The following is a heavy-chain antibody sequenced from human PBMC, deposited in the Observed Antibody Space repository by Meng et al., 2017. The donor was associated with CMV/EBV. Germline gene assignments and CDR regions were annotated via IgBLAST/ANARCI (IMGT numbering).Heavy chain of an antibody. J-gene: IGHJ6*02. CDR2: IVVGSGNT. D-gene: IGHD6-13*01. CDR3: AKASRWGDLFYGMDV. CDR1: GFTFTSSA. Sequence: SVKVSCKASGFTFTSSAVQWVRQARGQRLEWIGWIVVGSGNTNYAQKFQERVTITRDMSTSTAYMELSSLRSEDTAVYYCAKASRWGDLFYGMDVWGQGTTVTVSS. V-gene: IGHV1-58*01.